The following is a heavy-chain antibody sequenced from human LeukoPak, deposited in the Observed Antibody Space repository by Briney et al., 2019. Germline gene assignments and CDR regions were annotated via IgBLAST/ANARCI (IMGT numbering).Heavy chain of an antibody. J-gene: IGHJ6*04. CDR3: ARESYYYDSSGYSTYYYYDMDV. CDR1: GYTFTGYY. CDR2: INPNSGGT. D-gene: IGHD3-22*01. Sequence: ASVKVSCKASGYTFTGYYMHWVRQAPGQGLEWMGWINPNSGGTNYAQKFQGRVTMTRDTSISTAYMELSRLRSDDTAVYYCARESYYYDSSGYSTYYYYDMDVWGKGTTVTVFS. V-gene: IGHV1-2*02.